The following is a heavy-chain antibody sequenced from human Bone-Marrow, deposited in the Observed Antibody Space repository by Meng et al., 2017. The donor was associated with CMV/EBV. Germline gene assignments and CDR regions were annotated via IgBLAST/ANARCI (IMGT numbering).Heavy chain of an antibody. CDR2: INHSGST. J-gene: IGHJ6*02. D-gene: IGHD2-2*01. V-gene: IGHV4-34*01. CDR1: GGSFSGYY. Sequence: SETLSLTCAVYGGSFSGYYWNWIRQPPGKGLEWIGEINHSGSTNYNPSLKSRVTISVDTSKNQFSLKLSSVTAADTAVYYCARARPKRYCSSTSCPSAQSYYYGMDVWGQGTTVTVSS. CDR3: ARARPKRYCSSTSCPSAQSYYYGMDV.